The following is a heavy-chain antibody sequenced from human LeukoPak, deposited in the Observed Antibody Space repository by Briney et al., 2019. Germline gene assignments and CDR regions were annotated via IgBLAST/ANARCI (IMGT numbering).Heavy chain of an antibody. V-gene: IGHV4-59*11. Sequence: SETLSLTCTVSGGSISSHYGSWIRQPPGKGLEWIGYIYYSGSTNYNPSLKSRVTISVDTSKNQFSLKLSSVTAADTAVYYCARAYSGYRFDYWGQGTLVTVSS. D-gene: IGHD5-12*01. CDR2: IYYSGST. CDR3: ARAYSGYRFDY. J-gene: IGHJ4*02. CDR1: GGSISSHY.